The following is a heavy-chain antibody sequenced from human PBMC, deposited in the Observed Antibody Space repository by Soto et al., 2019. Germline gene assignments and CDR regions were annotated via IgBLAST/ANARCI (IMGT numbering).Heavy chain of an antibody. CDR2: INPSGGST. D-gene: IGHD6-6*01. V-gene: IGHV1-46*01. CDR3: SRSSSDYYYGMDV. CDR1: GYTFTSYY. Sequence: QVQLVQSGAEVKKPGASVKVSCKASGYTFTSYYMHWVRQAPGQGLEWMGIINPSGGSTSYAKKFQGRVTMTRDTSTSTVYMELSSLRSEDTAVYYCSRSSSDYYYGMDVWGQGTTVTVSS. J-gene: IGHJ6*02.